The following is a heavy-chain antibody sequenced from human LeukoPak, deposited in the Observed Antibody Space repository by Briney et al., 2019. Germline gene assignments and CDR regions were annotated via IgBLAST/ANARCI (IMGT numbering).Heavy chain of an antibody. CDR1: GGSFSGYY. J-gene: IGHJ4*02. CDR2: INHSGST. CDR3: ASGYSYGTGFDY. V-gene: IGHV4-34*09. Sequence: SETLSLTCAVYGGSFSGYYWSWIRQPPGKGLEWIGEINHSGSTNYNPSLKSRVTISVDTSKNQFSLKLSSVTAADTAVYYCASGYSYGTGFDYWGQGTLVTVSS. D-gene: IGHD5-18*01.